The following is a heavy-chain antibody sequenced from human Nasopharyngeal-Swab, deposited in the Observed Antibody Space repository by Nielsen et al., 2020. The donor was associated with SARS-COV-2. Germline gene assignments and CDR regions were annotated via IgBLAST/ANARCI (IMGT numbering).Heavy chain of an antibody. J-gene: IGHJ4*02. CDR3: AKGKWATVAYYFDY. CDR2: ISWNSGSI. D-gene: IGHD4-23*01. CDR1: GFTFYDYA. Sequence: GGSLRLSCAASGFTFYDYAMHWVRQAPGKGLEWVSGISWNSGSIGYADSVKGRFTISRDNAKNSLYLQMNSLRAEDTALYYCAKGKWATVAYYFDYWGQGTLVTVSS. V-gene: IGHV3-9*01.